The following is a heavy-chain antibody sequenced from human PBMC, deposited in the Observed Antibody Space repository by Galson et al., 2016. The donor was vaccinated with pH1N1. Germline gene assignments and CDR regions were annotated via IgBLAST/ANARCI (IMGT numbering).Heavy chain of an antibody. Sequence: PALVKPTQTLTLTCTFSGFSLSTSGMCVSWIRQPPGKALEWLALIDWDDDKYYSKSLKTRLTISKDTSKNQVVLTMTNMDPVDTATYYCARLDYGDYSGYFEYWGQGTLVTVSS. CDR2: IDWDDDK. V-gene: IGHV2-70*01. D-gene: IGHD4-17*01. J-gene: IGHJ4*02. CDR3: ARLDYGDYSGYFEY. CDR1: GFSLSTSGMC.